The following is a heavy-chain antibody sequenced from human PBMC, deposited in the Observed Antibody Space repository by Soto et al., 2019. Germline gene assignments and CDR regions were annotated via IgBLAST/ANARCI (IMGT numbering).Heavy chain of an antibody. CDR3: ARDPQRDANYGEYDYGLDV. D-gene: IGHD4-17*01. V-gene: IGHV3-48*03. Sequence: GGSLRLSCAASGFTFSHYELNWVRQARGKGLEWVSYISGSGRTKSYADSVRGRFTISRDNGKNSLYLQMNSLRVEDTAIYFCARDPQRDANYGEYDYGLDVWGQGTTVTVSS. CDR1: GFTFSHYE. CDR2: ISGSGRTK. J-gene: IGHJ6*02.